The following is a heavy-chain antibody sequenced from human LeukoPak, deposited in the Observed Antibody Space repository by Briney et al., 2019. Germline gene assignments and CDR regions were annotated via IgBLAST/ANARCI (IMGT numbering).Heavy chain of an antibody. J-gene: IGHJ4*02. Sequence: SETLSLTCTVSGDFITAYYWSWIRQPPGKGLEWIGYVYYSGSTEYNPSLRSRATISLEMSKHQFSLNLTSVTAADTAVYYCASNTGTVFDYWGQGALVTVSS. CDR2: VYYSGST. CDR1: GDFITAYY. D-gene: IGHD7-27*01. CDR3: ASNTGTVFDY. V-gene: IGHV4-59*01.